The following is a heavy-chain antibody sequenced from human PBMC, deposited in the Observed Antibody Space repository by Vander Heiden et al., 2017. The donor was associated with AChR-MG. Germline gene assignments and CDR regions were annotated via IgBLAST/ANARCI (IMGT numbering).Heavy chain of an antibody. V-gene: IGHV4-34*01. J-gene: IGHJ5*02. D-gene: IGHD3-22*01. Sequence: QVQLQQWGAGLLKPSETLSLTCAVYGGSFSGYYWSWIRQPPGKGLEWIGEINHSGSTNYNPSLKSRVTISVDTSKNQFSLKLSSVTAADTAVYYCARGLRVTMIRFFDPWGQGTLVTVSS. CDR1: GGSFSGYY. CDR2: INHSGST. CDR3: ARGLRVTMIRFFDP.